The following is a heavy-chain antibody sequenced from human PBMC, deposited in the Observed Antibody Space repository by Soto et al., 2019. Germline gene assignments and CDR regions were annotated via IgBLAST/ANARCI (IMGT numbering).Heavy chain of an antibody. D-gene: IGHD6-19*01. CDR3: ARVSGTLDYYGMDV. CDR2: INPNSGGT. J-gene: IGHJ6*02. CDR1: GYTFTGYY. V-gene: IGHV1-2*02. Sequence: ASVKVSCKASGYTFTGYYMHWVRQAPGQGLEWMGWINPNSGGTNYAQKFQGRVTMTRDTSISTAYMELSRLRSDDTAVYYCARVSGTLDYYGMDVWGQGTTVTVSS.